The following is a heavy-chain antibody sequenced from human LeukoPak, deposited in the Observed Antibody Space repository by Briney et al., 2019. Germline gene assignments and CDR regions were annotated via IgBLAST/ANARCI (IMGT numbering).Heavy chain of an antibody. CDR1: GFTFSSYA. V-gene: IGHV3-23*01. D-gene: IGHD3-9*01. CDR3: AKITDVLRYFDWPNMGGHFDY. J-gene: IGHJ4*02. CDR2: ISGSGGST. Sequence: PGGSLRLSCAASGFTFSSYAMSWVRQAPGKGLEWVSAISGSGGSTYYADSVKGRFTISRDNSKNTLYLQMNSLRAEDTAVYYCAKITDVLRYFDWPNMGGHFDYWGQGTLVTVSS.